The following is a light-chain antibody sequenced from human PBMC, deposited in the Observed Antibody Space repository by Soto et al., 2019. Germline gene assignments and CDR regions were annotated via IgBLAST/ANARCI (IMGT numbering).Light chain of an antibody. CDR1: QSVSYN. J-gene: IGKJ4*01. CDR3: QQYTKWPPLT. Sequence: EIVLTQSPATLSVSPGETATLSCRASQSVSYNLAWYQQKPGRGPRLLIYGAFTRATGIPARFSGSGSGTECTLTIRSLQSEDFVVDYCQQYTKWPPLTFGGGTKVEIQ. CDR2: GAF. V-gene: IGKV3-15*01.